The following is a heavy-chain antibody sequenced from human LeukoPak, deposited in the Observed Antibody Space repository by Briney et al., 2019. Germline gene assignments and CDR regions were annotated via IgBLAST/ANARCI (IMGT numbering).Heavy chain of an antibody. Sequence: PSETLSLTCTVSDDSLISSFYSWGWVRQPPGKGLEWIAAIYASGSSYYNPSLESRVTISVDTSKKQFSLKVKSVTAADTAVYYCARQIAVAGKAGFDYWGQGTLVTVSS. CDR3: ARQIAVAGKAGFDY. CDR2: IYASGSS. V-gene: IGHV4-39*01. J-gene: IGHJ4*02. CDR1: DDSLISSFYS. D-gene: IGHD6-19*01.